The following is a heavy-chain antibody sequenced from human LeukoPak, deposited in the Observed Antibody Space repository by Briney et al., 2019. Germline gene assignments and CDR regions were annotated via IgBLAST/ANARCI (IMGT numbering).Heavy chain of an antibody. J-gene: IGHJ4*02. CDR3: ARDPVRRDGYNHLDY. CDR1: GFTFSPYA. CDR2: ISDDGNTK. V-gene: IGHV3-30*04. Sequence: GRSLRLSCAASGFTFSPYAMHWVRQAPGKGLGWVAVISDDGNTKHFADFVMGRFTISRDNSKNTLYLQINSLRAEDTAVYYCARDPVRRDGYNHLDYWGQGTLVTVSS. D-gene: IGHD5-24*01.